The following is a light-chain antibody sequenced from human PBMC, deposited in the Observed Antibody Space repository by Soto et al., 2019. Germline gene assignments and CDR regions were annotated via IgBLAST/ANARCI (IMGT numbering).Light chain of an antibody. CDR1: SSDVGGYNY. Sequence: QSALTQPASVSGSPGQSITISCTGTSSDVGGYNYVSWYQQHPGKAPKLMIYDVSNRPLGVSNRFSGSKSGNTASLTISGPQAEYEADYYCSSYTSSCGEVCGGRTKLTV. CDR3: SSYTSSCGEV. V-gene: IGLV2-14*01. CDR2: DVS. J-gene: IGLJ2*01.